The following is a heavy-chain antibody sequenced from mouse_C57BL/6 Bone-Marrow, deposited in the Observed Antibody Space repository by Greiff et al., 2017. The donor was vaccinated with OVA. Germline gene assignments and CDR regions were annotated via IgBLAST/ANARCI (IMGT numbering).Heavy chain of an antibody. J-gene: IGHJ1*03. CDR1: GYSITSCYY. CDR2: ISYDGSN. V-gene: IGHV3-6*01. D-gene: IGHD1-1*01. CDR3: AIYYGSSYGYFDV. Sequence: EVKLQESGPGLVKPSQSLSLTCSVTGYSITSCYYWYWIRPFPGNQLEWMGYISYDGSNNYNPSLKNRISITRDTSKNQFFLKLNSVTTEDTATYYCAIYYGSSYGYFDVWGTGTTVTVSS.